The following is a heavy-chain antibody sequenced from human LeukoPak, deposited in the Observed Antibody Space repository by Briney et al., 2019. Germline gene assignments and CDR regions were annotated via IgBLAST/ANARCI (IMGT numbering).Heavy chain of an antibody. CDR2: ISAHNGNT. D-gene: IGHD6-13*01. CDR3: ARDSLAAAGRDYYYYGMDV. Sequence: ASVKVSCKASGYTFTSYGISWVRQAPGQGLEWMGWISAHNGNTNYAQKLQGRVTMTTDTSTSTAYMELRSLRSDDTAVYYCARDSLAAAGRDYYYYGMDVWGKGTTVTVSS. V-gene: IGHV1-18*04. CDR1: GYTFTSYG. J-gene: IGHJ6*04.